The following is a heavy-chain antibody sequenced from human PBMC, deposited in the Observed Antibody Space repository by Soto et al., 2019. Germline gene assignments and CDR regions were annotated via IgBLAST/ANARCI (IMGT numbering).Heavy chain of an antibody. D-gene: IGHD2-2*01. CDR2: ITPSPSIT. J-gene: IGHJ4*02. CDR1: GFTFSDAD. CDR3: ARLPFGAYQEDF. V-gene: IGHV3-21*01. Sequence: EVHLVEFGGGLVNPGGSLRLSCAASGFTFSDADMHWVRQATGKGLEWVSAITPSPSITSYGDSVRGRFTISRDDANDSVYLQMDSLRVDDSAIYYCARLPFGAYQEDFWGQGTLVTVSS.